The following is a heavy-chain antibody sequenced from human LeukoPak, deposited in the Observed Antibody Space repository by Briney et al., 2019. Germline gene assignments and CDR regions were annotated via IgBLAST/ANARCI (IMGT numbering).Heavy chain of an antibody. D-gene: IGHD3-22*01. J-gene: IGHJ5*02. CDR3: ARVDFYYDSSGYYNWFDP. CDR2: ISSSGTTI. Sequence: GGSLRLSCAASGFTFSSYWMHWVRQAPGWGLDWVSYISSSGTTIYYADSVKGRFTISRDNAKNSLYLQMNSLRAEDTAVYYCARVDFYYDSSGYYNWFDPWGQGTLVTVSS. CDR1: GFTFSSYW. V-gene: IGHV3-48*04.